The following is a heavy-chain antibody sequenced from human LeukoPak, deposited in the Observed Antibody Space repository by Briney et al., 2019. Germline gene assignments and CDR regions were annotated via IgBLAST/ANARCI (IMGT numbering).Heavy chain of an antibody. CDR2: IYSGGST. Sequence: GGSLRLSCAASGFTVSSNSMNWVRQAPGKGLQWVSVIYSGGSTYYADSVKGRFTISRDNSKNTLYLQMNSLRAEDTAVYYCARENNFGSGMDAWGQGTTVTVSS. CDR1: GFTVSSNS. D-gene: IGHD3-10*01. CDR3: ARENNFGSGMDA. V-gene: IGHV3-53*01. J-gene: IGHJ6*02.